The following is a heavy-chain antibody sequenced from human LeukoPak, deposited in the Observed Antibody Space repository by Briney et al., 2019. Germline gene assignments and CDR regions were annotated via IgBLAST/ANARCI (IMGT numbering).Heavy chain of an antibody. V-gene: IGHV1-18*01. CDR1: GYTFTSYA. D-gene: IGHD2-2*01. Sequence: GASVKVSCKASGYTFTSYAMHWVRQAPGQGLEWMGWISAYNGNTNYAQKLQGRVTMTTDTSTSTAYMELRSLRSDDTAVYYCARDRGYCSSTSCYDWFDPWGQGTLVTVSS. CDR2: ISAYNGNT. J-gene: IGHJ5*02. CDR3: ARDRGYCSSTSCYDWFDP.